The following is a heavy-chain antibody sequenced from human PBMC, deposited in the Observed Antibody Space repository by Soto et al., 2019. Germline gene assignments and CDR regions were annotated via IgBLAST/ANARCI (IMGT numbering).Heavy chain of an antibody. CDR3: AHSATSVTPYYFDY. V-gene: IGHV2-5*02. D-gene: IGHD4-17*01. J-gene: IGHJ4*02. CDR2: IYWDDDR. CDR1: GFSLSTSGVS. Sequence: QITLKESGPTLVKPTQTLTLTCTFSGFSLSTSGVSVGWIRQPPGKALELLALIYWDDDRRYSPSLKSRLTIPQDTSQNQVVLTMPNVDPVDTATYYCAHSATSVTPYYFDYWGQGTLVTVSS.